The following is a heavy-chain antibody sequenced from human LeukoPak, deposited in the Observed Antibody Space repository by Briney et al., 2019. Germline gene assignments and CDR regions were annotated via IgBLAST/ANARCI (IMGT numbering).Heavy chain of an antibody. J-gene: IGHJ4*02. CDR2: IYNSGST. CDR3: ARRHVQYSSSSDPYYFDY. Sequence: SETLSLTCTVSGGSISSGGYYWSWIRQPAGTGLEWIGRIYNSGSTNYNPSLKSRVTISLDTSKNQFSLKLSSVTAADTAVYYCARRHVQYSSSSDPYYFDYWGQGTLVTVSS. V-gene: IGHV4-61*10. CDR1: GGSISSGGYY. D-gene: IGHD6-6*01.